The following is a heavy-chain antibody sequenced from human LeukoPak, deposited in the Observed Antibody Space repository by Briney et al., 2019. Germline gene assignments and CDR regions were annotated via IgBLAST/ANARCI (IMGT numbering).Heavy chain of an antibody. CDR2: IYYGGST. V-gene: IGHV4-59*12. D-gene: IGHD3-22*01. Sequence: SETLSLTCTVSGGSISNKYWSWIRQPPGKGLEWIGYIYYGGSTNYNPSLKSRVTMSADTSKNQFSLKLSSVTAADTAVYYCARDRYYYDSSGYYLFDYWGQGTLVTVSS. CDR3: ARDRYYYDSSGYYLFDY. J-gene: IGHJ4*02. CDR1: GGSISNKY.